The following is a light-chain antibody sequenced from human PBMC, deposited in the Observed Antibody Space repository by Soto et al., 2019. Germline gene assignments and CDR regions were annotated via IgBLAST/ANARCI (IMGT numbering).Light chain of an antibody. CDR2: TAS. J-gene: IGKJ4*01. Sequence: AIRMTQSPSSFSASTGDRVTITCRASQGISSNLAWYQVKPGKAPRLLIYTASYLESGVPSRFSGSGSGTDFTLTISSLQSEDFAVYYCQQYFSCPLTFGGGTKVEIK. CDR3: QQYFSCPLT. CDR1: QGISSN. V-gene: IGKV1-8*01.